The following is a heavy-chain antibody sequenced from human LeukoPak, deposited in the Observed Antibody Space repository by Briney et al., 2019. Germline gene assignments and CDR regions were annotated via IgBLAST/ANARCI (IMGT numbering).Heavy chain of an antibody. CDR1: GYTFTSYD. CDR2: MNPNSGNT. J-gene: IGHJ6*03. D-gene: IGHD6-6*01. CDR3: ARLLKGYSSSKSYYYYMDV. V-gene: IGHV1-8*01. Sequence: GASVKVSCKASGYTFTSYDINRVRQATGQGLEWMGWMNPNSGNTGYAQKFQGRVTMTRNTSISTAYMELSSLRSEDTAVYYCARLLKGYSSSKSYYYYMDVWGKGTTVTVSS.